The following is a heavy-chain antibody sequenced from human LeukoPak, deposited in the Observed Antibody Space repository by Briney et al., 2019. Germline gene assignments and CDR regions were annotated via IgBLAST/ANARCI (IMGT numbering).Heavy chain of an antibody. CDR3: ASVSRTSTWGFLGYYYYYMDV. Sequence: ASVKVSCKASGYTFTGYYMHWVRQAPGQGLEWMGWINPNSGGTNYAQKFQGRVTMTRDTSISTAYMELSRLRSDDTAVYYCASVSRTSTWGFLGYYYYYMDVWGKGTTVTVSS. CDR2: INPNSGGT. CDR1: GYTFTGYY. V-gene: IGHV1-2*02. J-gene: IGHJ6*03. D-gene: IGHD3-3*01.